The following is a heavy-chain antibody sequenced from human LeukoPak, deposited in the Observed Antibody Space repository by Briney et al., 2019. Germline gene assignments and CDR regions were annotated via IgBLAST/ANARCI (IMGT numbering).Heavy chain of an antibody. CDR1: GFTFSSYS. J-gene: IGHJ6*03. V-gene: IGHV3-21*04. Sequence: GGSLRLSCAASGFTFSSYSMNWVRQAPGKGLEWVSSISSSSYIYYADSVKGRFTISRDNAKNSLYLQMNSLRAEDTAIYYCAKWGYSYGRPHPNYMDVWGKGTTVTVSS. D-gene: IGHD5-18*01. CDR3: AKWGYSYGRPHPNYMDV. CDR2: ISSSSYI.